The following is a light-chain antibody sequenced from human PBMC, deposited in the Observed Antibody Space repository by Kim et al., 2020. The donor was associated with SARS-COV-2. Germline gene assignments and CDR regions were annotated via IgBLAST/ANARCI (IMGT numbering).Light chain of an antibody. Sequence: QSITTSCTGTSSYIGGYNYVSWYQQHPGKAPKLMIYDVNYRPSGVSNRFSGSKSGNTASLTISGLQAEDEADYYCSSYTSSSTLEVFGTGTKVTVL. V-gene: IGLV2-14*03. J-gene: IGLJ1*01. CDR2: DVN. CDR3: SSYTSSSTLEV. CDR1: SSYIGGYNY.